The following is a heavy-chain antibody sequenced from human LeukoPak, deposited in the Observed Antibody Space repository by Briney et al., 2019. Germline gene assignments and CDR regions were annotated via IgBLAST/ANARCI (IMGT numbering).Heavy chain of an antibody. CDR3: ARDLDSGYYSYYYYGMDV. CDR2: IIPIFGTA. J-gene: IGHJ6*02. Sequence: ASVKVSCKASGGTFISYAISWVRQAPGQGLEWMGGIIPIFGTANYAQRFQGRVTITADESTSTAYMELSSLRSEDTAVYYCARDLDSGYYSYYYYGMDVWGQGTTVTVSS. CDR1: GGTFISYA. D-gene: IGHD3-3*01. V-gene: IGHV1-69*01.